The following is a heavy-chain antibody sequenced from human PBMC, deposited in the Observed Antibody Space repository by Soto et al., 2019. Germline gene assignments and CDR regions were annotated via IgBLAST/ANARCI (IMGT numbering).Heavy chain of an antibody. J-gene: IGHJ6*02. D-gene: IGHD3-22*01. CDR2: IYYSGST. CDR3: ARATAEYYYDSSGYLYYYYGMDV. Sequence: SETLSLTCTVSGGSVSSGSYYWSWIRQPPGKGLEWIGYIYYSGSTNYNPSLKSRVTISVDTSKNQFSLKLSSVTAADTAVYYCARATAEYYYDSSGYLYYYYGMDVWGQGTTVTVSS. CDR1: GGSVSSGSYY. V-gene: IGHV4-61*01.